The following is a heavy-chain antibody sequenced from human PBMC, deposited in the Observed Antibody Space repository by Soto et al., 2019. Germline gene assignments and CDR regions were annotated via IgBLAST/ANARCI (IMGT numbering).Heavy chain of an antibody. D-gene: IGHD7-27*01. Sequence: QVQLVQSGAEVKQPGASVRVSCKASGYTFTSYGISWVRQAPGQGLEWMGWIAAYNGDTKFAQNFQGRVTMTTDTSTTTAYMELRSLSSDDTAVYYCARAGDPPYYGMDDWGQGTTVTVSS. J-gene: IGHJ6*02. V-gene: IGHV1-18*01. CDR1: GYTFTSYG. CDR2: IAAYNGDT. CDR3: ARAGDPPYYGMDD.